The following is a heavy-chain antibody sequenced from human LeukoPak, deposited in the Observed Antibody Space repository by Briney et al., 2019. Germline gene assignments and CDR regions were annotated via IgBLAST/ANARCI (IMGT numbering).Heavy chain of an antibody. CDR3: AREGYCSGGSCYVSYYYGMDV. Sequence: ASVKVSCKASGYTFTGYYMHWVRQAPGQGLEWMGWINPNSGDTNYAQKFQGRVTMTRDTSISTAYMELSRLRSDDTAVYYCAREGYCSGGSCYVSYYYGMDVWGQGTTVTVSS. J-gene: IGHJ6*02. V-gene: IGHV1-2*02. CDR1: GYTFTGYY. CDR2: INPNSGDT. D-gene: IGHD2-15*01.